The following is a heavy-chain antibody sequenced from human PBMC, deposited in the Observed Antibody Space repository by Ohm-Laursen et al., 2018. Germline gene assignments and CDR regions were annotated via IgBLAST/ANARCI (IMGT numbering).Heavy chain of an antibody. CDR2: ISYDGSNK. CDR3: AKGTTDADY. V-gene: IGHV3-30*18. Sequence: SLRLSCSASGFTFSSYAMSWVRQAPGKGLEWVAVISYDGSNKYYADSVKGRFTISRDNSKNTLYLQMNSLRAEDTAVYYCAKGTTDADYWGQGTLVTVSS. CDR1: GFTFSSYA. D-gene: IGHD1-1*01. J-gene: IGHJ4*02.